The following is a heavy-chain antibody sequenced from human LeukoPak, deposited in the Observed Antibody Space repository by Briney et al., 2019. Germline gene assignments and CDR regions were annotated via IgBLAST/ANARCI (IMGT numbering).Heavy chain of an antibody. CDR3: ARDMVAISGVVTYDY. CDR2: IIGSGGST. CDR1: GFTFTRYA. D-gene: IGHD3-3*01. V-gene: IGHV3-23*01. J-gene: IGHJ4*02. Sequence: GGSLRLSCAASGFTFTRYAMSWVRRAPGKGLEWVSGIIGSGGSTYYADSVKGRFTISRDNSKNTLYLQMNSLRAEDTAVCYCARDMVAISGVVTYDYWGQGTLVTVSS.